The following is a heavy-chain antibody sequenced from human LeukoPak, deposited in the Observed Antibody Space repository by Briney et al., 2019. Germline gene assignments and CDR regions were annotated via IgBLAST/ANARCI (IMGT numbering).Heavy chain of an antibody. CDR1: GFTFSSYA. D-gene: IGHD3-10*01. Sequence: GGSLRLSCAASGFTFSSYAMHWVRQAPGKGLEYVSAISSNGGSTYYANSVKGRFTISRDNSKNTLYLQMGSLRAEDMAVYYCARSYYGSGSYYDYWGQGTLVTVSS. J-gene: IGHJ4*02. CDR2: ISSNGGST. CDR3: ARSYYGSGSYYDY. V-gene: IGHV3-64*01.